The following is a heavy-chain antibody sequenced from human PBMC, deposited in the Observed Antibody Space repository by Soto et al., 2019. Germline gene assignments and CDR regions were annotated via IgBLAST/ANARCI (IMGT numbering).Heavy chain of an antibody. CDR3: ARDYYDSSGEDNCFDP. CDR1: GGSISSGGYY. D-gene: IGHD3-22*01. J-gene: IGHJ5*02. V-gene: IGHV4-31*03. CDR2: IYYSGST. Sequence: SETLSLTCTVSGGSISSGGYYWSWIRQHPGKGLEWIGYIYYSGSTYYNPSLKSRVTISVDTSKNQFSLKLSSVTAADTAVYYCARDYYDSSGEDNCFDPWGQGTLVTVSS.